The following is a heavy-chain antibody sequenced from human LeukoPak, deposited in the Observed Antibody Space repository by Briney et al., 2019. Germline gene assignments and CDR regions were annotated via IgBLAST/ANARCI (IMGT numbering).Heavy chain of an antibody. J-gene: IGHJ4*02. CDR1: GYTFTGYY. CDR2: INPNSGGT. D-gene: IGHD3-22*01. CDR3: ARARTYYYDREGMDY. Sequence: GASVKVSCKASGYTFTGYYMHWVRQAPGQGLEWMGRINPNSGGTNYAQKFQGRVTMTRDTSISTAYMELSRLRSDDTAVYYCARARTYYYDREGMDYWGQGTLVTVSS. V-gene: IGHV1-2*06.